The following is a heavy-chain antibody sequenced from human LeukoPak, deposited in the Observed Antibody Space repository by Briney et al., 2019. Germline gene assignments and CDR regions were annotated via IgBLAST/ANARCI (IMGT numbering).Heavy chain of an antibody. CDR3: ARGRIVGAASDY. Sequence: GGSLRLSCAASGFTFSNYWMTWVRQAPGKGLEWVSSISSSSSYIYYADSVKGRFTISRDNAKNSLYLQMNSLRAEDTAVYYCARGRIVGAASDYWGQGTLVTVSS. CDR1: GFTFSNYW. V-gene: IGHV3-21*01. CDR2: ISSSSSYI. J-gene: IGHJ4*02. D-gene: IGHD1-26*01.